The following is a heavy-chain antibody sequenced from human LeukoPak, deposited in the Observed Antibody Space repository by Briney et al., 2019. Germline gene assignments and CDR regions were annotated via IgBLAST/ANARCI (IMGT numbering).Heavy chain of an antibody. CDR1: GYTFTSYW. CDR3: VRHYASGQDY. D-gene: IGHD3-10*01. Sequence: GESLRISCKASGYTFTSYWISWVRHTPGKGLEWMARIDPRDSFTRYGPSFQGHVTISSDKSINTAYLHWSGLKASDTATYYCVRHYASGQDYWGQGTLVTVSS. V-gene: IGHV5-10-1*01. CDR2: IDPRDSFT. J-gene: IGHJ4*02.